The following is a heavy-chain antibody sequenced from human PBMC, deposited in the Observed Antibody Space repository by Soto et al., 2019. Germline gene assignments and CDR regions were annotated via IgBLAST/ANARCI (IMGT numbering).Heavy chain of an antibody. V-gene: IGHV4-31*03. Sequence: QVQLQESGPGLVKPSQTLSLTCTVSGGSISSGGYYWSWIRQHPGKGLEWIGYIFHSGSTYYNPSRCSRIATTFDSSKYHLAPHFTSVAAADTAVYYCARGGQEDNWFDPWGQGTLVTVSS. D-gene: IGHD3-16*01. J-gene: IGHJ5*01. CDR2: IFHSGST. CDR1: GGSISSGGYY. CDR3: ARGGQEDNWFDP.